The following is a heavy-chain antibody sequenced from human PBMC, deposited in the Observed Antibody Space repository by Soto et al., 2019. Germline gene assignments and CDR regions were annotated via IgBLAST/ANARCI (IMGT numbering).Heavy chain of an antibody. CDR3: ARHKRYCRVGDCYPGACFDP. CDR1: VGSVSSPGYF. D-gene: IGHD2-15*01. J-gene: IGHJ5*02. CDR2: IYYNGST. Sequence: QMQLVQSGPGLVKASETLSLSCSVSVGSVSSPGYFWGWIRQPPGKGLEWIGSIYYNGSTFYTPYLKSRVTIFPDTSKTQFSLILRSVTAADTAVYYCARHKRYCRVGDCYPGACFDPWGQGNLVTVSS. V-gene: IGHV4-39*01.